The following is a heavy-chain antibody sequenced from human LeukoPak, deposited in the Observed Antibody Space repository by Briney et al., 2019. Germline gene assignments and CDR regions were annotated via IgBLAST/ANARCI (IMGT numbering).Heavy chain of an antibody. J-gene: IGHJ4*02. CDR3: ARARGYPDY. V-gene: IGHV3-74*01. CDR1: GFTFSSSW. CDR2: INSDGSST. Sequence: GGPLRLSCAAFGFTFSSSWMHWVRKAPGKGLVWVSRINSDGSSTSYADSVKGRFTISRDNAKNTLYLQMNSLRAEDTAVYYCARARGYPDYWGQGTLGTVSS. D-gene: IGHD5-18*01.